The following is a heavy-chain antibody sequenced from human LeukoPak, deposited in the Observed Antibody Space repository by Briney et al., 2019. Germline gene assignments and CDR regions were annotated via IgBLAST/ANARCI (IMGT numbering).Heavy chain of an antibody. V-gene: IGHV1-24*01. Sequence: ASVKVSCKVSGYNLTELSMHWVRQAPGKGLEWMGGFDPEDGETIYAQKFQGRVTMTEDTSTDTAYMELSSLRSEDTAVYYCAKDQGGPGYCSSTGCYSFFDYWGQGTLVTVSS. CDR1: GYNLTELS. D-gene: IGHD2-2*03. CDR2: FDPEDGET. CDR3: AKDQGGPGYCSSTGCYSFFDY. J-gene: IGHJ4*02.